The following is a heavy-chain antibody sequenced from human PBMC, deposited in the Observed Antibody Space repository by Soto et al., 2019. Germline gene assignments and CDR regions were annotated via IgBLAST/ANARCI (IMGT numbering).Heavy chain of an antibody. CDR1: GFTFSSYA. CDR2: ISGSGGST. J-gene: IGHJ4*02. V-gene: IGHV3-23*01. CDR3: AKDLGYIISSFDY. D-gene: IGHD5-18*01. Sequence: GGSLRLSCAASGFTFSSYAMSWVRQAPGKGLEWVSAISGSGGSTYYADSVRGRFTISRDNSKNTLYLQMNSLRAEDTAVYYCAKDLGYIISSFDYWGQGTLVTVSS.